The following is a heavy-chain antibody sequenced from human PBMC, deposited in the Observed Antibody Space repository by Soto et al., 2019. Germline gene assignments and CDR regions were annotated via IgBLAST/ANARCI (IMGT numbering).Heavy chain of an antibody. CDR3: ARDHGDDSSGYEEFAP. D-gene: IGHD3-22*01. J-gene: IGHJ5*02. V-gene: IGHV1-18*01. Sequence: ASVKVSCKASGYTFTSYGISWVRQAPGQGLEWMGWISAYNGNTNYAQSLQGRVTMTTDTSTSTAYMELRSLRSDDTAVYYCARDHGDDSSGYEEFAPWGQGTLVTVSS. CDR2: ISAYNGNT. CDR1: GYTFTSYG.